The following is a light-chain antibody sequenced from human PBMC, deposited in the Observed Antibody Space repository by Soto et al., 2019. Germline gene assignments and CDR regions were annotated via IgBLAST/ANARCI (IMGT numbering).Light chain of an antibody. CDR3: KSYDSSLSGVV. CDR1: RANIGAGYG. CDR2: PNS. J-gene: IGLJ2*01. V-gene: IGLV1-40*01. Sequence: QSVLTQPPSVSGAPGQRVTISCSGSRANIGAGYGVHWYQQLPGAAPRLLFYPNSDRPSGVPDRFSASKSGTSASLAITGPQAEDEADYYSKSYDSSLSGVVFGGGTKLTVL.